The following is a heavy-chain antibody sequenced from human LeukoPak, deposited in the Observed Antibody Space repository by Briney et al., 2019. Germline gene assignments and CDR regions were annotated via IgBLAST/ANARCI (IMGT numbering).Heavy chain of an antibody. D-gene: IGHD4-11*01. CDR1: RYTFTGYY. CDR2: INPNSGGT. V-gene: IGHV1-2*02. J-gene: IGHJ4*02. Sequence: ASVTVSCKASRYTFTGYYIHWVRQAPGQGLEWMGWINPNSGGTNYAQKFQGRVTMARDTSISTAYMELSRLRSDDTAVYYCARDSPADYSNYVAYWGQGTLVTVSS. CDR3: ARDSPADYSNYVAY.